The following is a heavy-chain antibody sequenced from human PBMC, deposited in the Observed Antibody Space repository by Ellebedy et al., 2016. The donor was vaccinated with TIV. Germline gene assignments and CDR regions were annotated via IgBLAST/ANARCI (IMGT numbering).Heavy chain of an antibody. J-gene: IGHJ4*02. Sequence: GESLKISCAASGFSLSNSFMSWIRQAPGKGLEWVSTLTADGRSTYFADSVKGRFTISRDNSKNTVYLQMNSLRGEDTAVYYCRPGHYSDAWGQGTLVTVSS. V-gene: IGHV3-23*01. CDR1: GFSLSNSF. CDR3: RPGHYSDA. CDR2: LTADGRST.